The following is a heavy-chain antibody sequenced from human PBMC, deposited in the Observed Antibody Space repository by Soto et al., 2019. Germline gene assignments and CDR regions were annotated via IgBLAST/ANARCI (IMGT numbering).Heavy chain of an antibody. CDR2: ISGGGDAT. D-gene: IGHD3-10*01. J-gene: IGHJ2*01. V-gene: IGHV3-23*01. CDR3: ARKVPGSTTRPDYWYFDL. CDR1: GFTFISYA. Sequence: EVQLLESGGGLVQPGGSLRLSCAASGFTFISYAMNWVRQAPGKGLQWVSAISGGGDATFYADSVKGRFTISRDNSRKTGTLHMSSLGADDTAVYYCARKVPGSTTRPDYWYFDLWGRGTLVTVSS.